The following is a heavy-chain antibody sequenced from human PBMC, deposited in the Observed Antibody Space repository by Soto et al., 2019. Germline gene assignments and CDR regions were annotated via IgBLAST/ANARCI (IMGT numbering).Heavy chain of an antibody. CDR2: IDHSGSR. D-gene: IGHD1-26*01. J-gene: IGHJ6*03. Sequence: SETLSLTCAVYGGSFSGYYWIWVRQSPGKGLEWIGEIDHSGSRNYNPSLKSRVTISVDTSKNQVSLNLRSVTAADTAVYYCARGRRKLGYMDVWGKGTTVTVSS. CDR1: GGSFSGYY. V-gene: IGHV4-34*01. CDR3: ARGRRKLGYMDV.